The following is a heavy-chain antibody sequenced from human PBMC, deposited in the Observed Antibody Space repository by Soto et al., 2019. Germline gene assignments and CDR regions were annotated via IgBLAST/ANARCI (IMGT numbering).Heavy chain of an antibody. D-gene: IGHD3-22*01. CDR3: ASQHYYDSSGYYVVY. Sequence: SETLSLTCTVSGGSISSYYWSWIRQPPGKGLEWIGYIYFSGSTNYNPSLKSRVTISVDTSKNQFSLRLSSVTAADTAVYYCASQHYYDSSGYYVVYWGQGTLVTVSS. V-gene: IGHV4-59*08. CDR1: GGSISSYY. CDR2: IYFSGST. J-gene: IGHJ4*02.